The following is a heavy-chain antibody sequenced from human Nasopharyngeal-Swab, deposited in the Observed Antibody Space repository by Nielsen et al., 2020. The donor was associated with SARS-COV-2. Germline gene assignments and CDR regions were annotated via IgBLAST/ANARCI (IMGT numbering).Heavy chain of an antibody. Sequence: SVKVSCKASVGTFSSYAISWVRQAPGQGLEWMGGIIPIFGTANYAQKFQGRVTITADESTSTAYMELSSLRSEDTAVYYYARVAPLGPAMATAHFDYWGQGTLVTVSS. D-gene: IGHD5-18*01. J-gene: IGHJ4*02. CDR1: VGTFSSYA. CDR2: IIPIFGTA. V-gene: IGHV1-69*13. CDR3: ARVAPLGPAMATAHFDY.